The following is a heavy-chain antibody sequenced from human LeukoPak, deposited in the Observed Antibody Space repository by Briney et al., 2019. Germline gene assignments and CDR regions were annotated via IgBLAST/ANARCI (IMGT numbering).Heavy chain of an antibody. Sequence: PSETLSLTCTVSSGSISGVGYYWTWIRQPPGKGLEWIGYIYYSGSTNYNPSLKSRVTISVDTSKNQFSLKLSSVTAADTAVYYCARSKPGIAAAAHYYYGMDVWGQGTTVTVSS. CDR2: IYYSGST. J-gene: IGHJ6*02. CDR1: SGSISGVGYY. V-gene: IGHV4-61*08. CDR3: ARSKPGIAAAAHYYYGMDV. D-gene: IGHD6-13*01.